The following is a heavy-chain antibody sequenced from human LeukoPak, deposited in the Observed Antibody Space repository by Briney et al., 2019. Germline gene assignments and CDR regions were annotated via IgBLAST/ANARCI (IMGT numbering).Heavy chain of an antibody. CDR3: ARGGWLPR. V-gene: IGHV4-34*01. D-gene: IGHD5-24*01. CDR1: NGSFSGYY. CDR2: INHSGST. Sequence: SETLSLTCAVYNGSFSGYYWSCIRQPPGKGLEWIGEINHSGSTNYNPSLKSRLTISVDTSKNQFSLTMNSVTAADTAVYYCARGGWLPRWGQGNLVTVSS. J-gene: IGHJ4*02.